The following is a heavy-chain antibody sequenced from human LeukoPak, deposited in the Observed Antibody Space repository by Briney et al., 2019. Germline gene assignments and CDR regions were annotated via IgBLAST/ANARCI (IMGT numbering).Heavy chain of an antibody. J-gene: IGHJ5*02. CDR2: ISGSGGST. V-gene: IGHV3-23*01. Sequence: PGGFLRLSCAASGFTFSSYAMSWVRQAPGKGLEWVSAISGSGGSTYYADSVKGRFTISRDNSKNTLYLQMNSLRAEDTAVYYCAKDRAVVVVAASWFDPWGQGTLVTVSS. CDR3: AKDRAVVVVAASWFDP. D-gene: IGHD2-15*01. CDR1: GFTFSSYA.